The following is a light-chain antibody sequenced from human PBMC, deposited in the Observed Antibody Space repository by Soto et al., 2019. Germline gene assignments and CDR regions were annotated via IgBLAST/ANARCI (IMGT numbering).Light chain of an antibody. CDR2: DAS. V-gene: IGKV3-11*01. Sequence: EIVLTQSPATLSLSPGERATLSCRASQSVSSYLAWYQQKPGQAPRLLIYDASNRATGIPARFSGSGAGTDFTLTISSLGPEDFAVYSCQQRSNWPPMYTFGQGTKLEIK. J-gene: IGKJ2*01. CDR1: QSVSSY. CDR3: QQRSNWPPMYT.